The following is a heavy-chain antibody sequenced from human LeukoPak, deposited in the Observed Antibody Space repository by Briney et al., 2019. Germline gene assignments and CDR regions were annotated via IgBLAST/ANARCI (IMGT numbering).Heavy chain of an antibody. CDR3: ASSGSYRFDY. J-gene: IGHJ4*02. D-gene: IGHD1-26*01. CDR1: GLTFSSYW. CDR2: INSDGSST. Sequence: GGSLRLSCAASGLTFSSYWMHWVRQAPGKGLVWVSRINSDGSSTSYADSVKGRFTISRDNAKNTPYLQMNSLRDEDTAVYYCASSGSYRFDYWGQGTLVTVSS. V-gene: IGHV3-74*01.